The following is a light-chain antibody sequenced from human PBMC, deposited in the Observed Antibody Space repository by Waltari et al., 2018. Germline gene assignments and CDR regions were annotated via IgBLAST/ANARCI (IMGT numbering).Light chain of an antibody. V-gene: IGKV1-33*01. Sequence: DIQMTQSPSPLSASVGDRVTITCQASQDIINYLNWYQQTPGKAPKLLIYDASNLATGVPSRFSGGGSGTDFSFTISSLHPEDVGTYYCQQYENLPYTFGQGTKLEIK. CDR1: QDIINY. CDR3: QQYENLPYT. CDR2: DAS. J-gene: IGKJ2*01.